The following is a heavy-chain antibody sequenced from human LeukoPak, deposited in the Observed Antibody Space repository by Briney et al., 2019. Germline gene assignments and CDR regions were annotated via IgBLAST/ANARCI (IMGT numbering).Heavy chain of an antibody. J-gene: IGHJ5*02. CDR3: ARGPGGSGSYYKFRWFDP. CDR1: GGPLRVYH. V-gene: IGHV4-34*01. Sequence: SETLSLTCAVYGGPLRVYHGSRIRNPPGKGLKWIGEIIHSGSTNYNPSLKSRVTISVDTSKNQFSLKLSSVTAADTAVYYCARGPGGSGSYYKFRWFDPWGQGTLVTVSS. D-gene: IGHD3-10*01. CDR2: IIHSGST.